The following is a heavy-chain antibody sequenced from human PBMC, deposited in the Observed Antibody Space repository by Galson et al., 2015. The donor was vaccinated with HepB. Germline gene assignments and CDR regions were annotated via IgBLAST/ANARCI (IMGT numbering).Heavy chain of an antibody. J-gene: IGHJ4*02. CDR1: GFTFSSYW. Sequence: SLRLSCAASGFTFSSYWMSWVRQAPGKGLEWVANIKQDGSEKYYVDPVKGRFTISRDNSKNTLYLQMNSLRAEDTAVYYCARGHYYGSGIDDYWGQGTLVTVSS. CDR3: ARGHYYGSGIDDY. D-gene: IGHD3-10*01. CDR2: IKQDGSEK. V-gene: IGHV3-7*01.